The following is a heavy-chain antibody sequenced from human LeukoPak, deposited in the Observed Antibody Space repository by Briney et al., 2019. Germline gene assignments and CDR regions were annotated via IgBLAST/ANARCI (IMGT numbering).Heavy chain of an antibody. CDR1: GGSISSSSYY. Sequence: PSETLSLTCTVSGGSISSSSYYWGWIRQPPGKGLEWIGSIYYSGSTYYNPSLKSRVTISVDTSKNQLSLKLSSVTAADTAVYYCARLTLHHLFDYWGQGTLVTVSS. CDR2: IYYSGST. J-gene: IGHJ4*02. CDR3: ARLTLHHLFDY. V-gene: IGHV4-39*01. D-gene: IGHD4-23*01.